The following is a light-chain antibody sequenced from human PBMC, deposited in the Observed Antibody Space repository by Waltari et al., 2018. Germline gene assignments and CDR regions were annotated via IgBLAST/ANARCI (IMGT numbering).Light chain of an antibody. Sequence: QSALTQHPSASGSPGQSVTISCTGTSTDVGGYNYVSWYQQHPGKAPKLMIYEVSKRPSGVPDRFSGYKSGNAASLTVSGLQAEDEADYYCSSFAGSNPYVFGTGTKVTVL. J-gene: IGLJ1*01. CDR2: EVS. V-gene: IGLV2-8*01. CDR1: STDVGGYNY. CDR3: SSFAGSNPYV.